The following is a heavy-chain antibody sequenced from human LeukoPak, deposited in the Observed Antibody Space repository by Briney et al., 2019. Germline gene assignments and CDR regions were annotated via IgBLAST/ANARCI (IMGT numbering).Heavy chain of an antibody. D-gene: IGHD6-6*01. Sequence: GGSLRLSCAASGFTFDDYGMSWVRQAPGKGLEWVSSINWNGGSTGYADSVKGRFTISRDNAKNSLYLQMNSLRAEDTALYHYARVFESSSFYYYYYMDVWGKGTTVTVSS. CDR2: INWNGGST. CDR3: ARVFESSSFYYYYYMDV. CDR1: GFTFDDYG. J-gene: IGHJ6*03. V-gene: IGHV3-20*01.